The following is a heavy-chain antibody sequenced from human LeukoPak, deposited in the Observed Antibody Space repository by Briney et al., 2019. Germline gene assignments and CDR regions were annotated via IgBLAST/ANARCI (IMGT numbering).Heavy chain of an antibody. V-gene: IGHV1-2*06. D-gene: IGHD3-3*01. CDR2: ISPNSGGT. Sequence: ASVKVSCKASGYTFTGYYMHWERQAPGQGLEWMGRISPNSGGTNYAQKFQGRVTMTRDTSISTAYMELSRLRSDDTAVYYCASEGAIFGVVTPFDYWGQGTLVTVSS. CDR1: GYTFTGYY. J-gene: IGHJ4*02. CDR3: ASEGAIFGVVTPFDY.